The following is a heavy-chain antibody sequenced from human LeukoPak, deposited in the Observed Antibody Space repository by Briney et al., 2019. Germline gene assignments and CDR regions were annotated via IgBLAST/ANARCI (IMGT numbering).Heavy chain of an antibody. CDR2: FDPEDGET. Sequence: ASVKVSCKVSGYTLTELSMHWVRQAPGKGLEWMGAFDPEDGETIYAQKFQGRVTMTEDTSTDTAYMELSSLRSEDTALYYCAKSYGWSGDSSYFDYWGQGTLVTVSS. CDR1: GYTLTELS. J-gene: IGHJ4*02. V-gene: IGHV1-24*01. D-gene: IGHD6-19*01. CDR3: AKSYGWSGDSSYFDY.